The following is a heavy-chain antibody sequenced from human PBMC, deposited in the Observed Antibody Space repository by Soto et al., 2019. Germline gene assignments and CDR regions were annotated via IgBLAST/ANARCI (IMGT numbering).Heavy chain of an antibody. CDR3: ARDPIRSYYYYYYMDV. J-gene: IGHJ6*03. D-gene: IGHD3-16*01. V-gene: IGHV3-66*01. CDR1: GFTVSSNY. Sequence: GGSLRLSCAASGFTVSSNYMSWVRQAPGKGLEWVSVIYNGGSTYYADSVRGRFTISRDNSKNTLYLQMNSLRAEDTAVYYCARDPIRSYYYYYYMDVWGKGTTVTVSS. CDR2: IYNGGST.